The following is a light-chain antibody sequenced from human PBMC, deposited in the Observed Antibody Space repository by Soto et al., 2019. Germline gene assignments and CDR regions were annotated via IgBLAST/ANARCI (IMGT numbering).Light chain of an antibody. CDR3: SSYAGSNNLV. CDR2: DVT. V-gene: IGLV2-11*01. CDR1: SSDVGGYRF. Sequence: QSALTQPRSVSGSPGQSVTISCSGISSDVGGYRFVSWYQHHPGKAPKLMIYDVTTRPSGVPERFSGSKSGNTASLTISGLRAEDEADYYCSSYAGSNNLVFGGGTKVTVL. J-gene: IGLJ2*01.